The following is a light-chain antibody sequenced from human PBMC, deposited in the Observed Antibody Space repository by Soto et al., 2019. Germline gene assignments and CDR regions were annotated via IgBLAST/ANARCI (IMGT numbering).Light chain of an antibody. V-gene: IGKV1-39*01. CDR1: QSISSY. J-gene: IGKJ3*01. CDR2: AAS. CDR3: QQSYSTPP. Sequence: DIQMTQSPSSLSASEGDRVTITCRASQSISSYLNWYQQKPGKAPKLLIYAASSLQSGVPSRFSGSGSGTDFTLTISSLQPEDFATYYCQQSYSTPPFGHVGNVDI.